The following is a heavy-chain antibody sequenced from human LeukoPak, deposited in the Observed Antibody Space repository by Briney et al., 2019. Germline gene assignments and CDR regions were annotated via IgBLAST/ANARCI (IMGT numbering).Heavy chain of an antibody. CDR1: GFTFSNAW. V-gene: IGHV3-15*01. CDR3: TTDDTQWLVKPHDY. J-gene: IGHJ4*02. D-gene: IGHD6-19*01. Sequence: PGGSLRLSCAASGFTFSNAWMSWVRQAPGKGQEWVGRIYSKTDGGTTDYAAPVKGRFTISRDDSKNTLYLQMNSLKTEDTAVYYCTTDDTQWLVKPHDYWGQGTLVTVSS. CDR2: IYSKTDGGTT.